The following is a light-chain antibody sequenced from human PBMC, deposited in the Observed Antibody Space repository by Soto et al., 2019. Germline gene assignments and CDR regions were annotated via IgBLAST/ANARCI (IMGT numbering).Light chain of an antibody. Sequence: EIVMTQSPATLSVSPGERATLSCRASQSVSSNLAWYQQKPGQAPRLLIYGASTRATGIPARFSGSGSGTEFTLTISSLQSEDFAVYYCHQYNNWPTWTFGQGTEVEIK. V-gene: IGKV3-15*01. CDR3: HQYNNWPTWT. J-gene: IGKJ1*01. CDR1: QSVSSN. CDR2: GAS.